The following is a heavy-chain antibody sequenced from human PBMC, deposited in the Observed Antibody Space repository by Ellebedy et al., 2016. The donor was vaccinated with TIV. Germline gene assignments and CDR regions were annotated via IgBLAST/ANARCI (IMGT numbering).Heavy chain of an antibody. Sequence: AASVKVSCKVSGYSLRDHYIQWVRQAPGQGLEWMGWVNGNRGDVNYAQNFQDRVTMTRDTSINTAYMELSSLESDDTAVYYCAKGRGGGSDSSAPRYYFDYWGLGTLVTVSS. D-gene: IGHD3-22*01. V-gene: IGHV1-2*02. CDR1: GYSLRDHY. CDR3: AKGRGGGSDSSAPRYYFDY. J-gene: IGHJ4*02. CDR2: VNGNRGDV.